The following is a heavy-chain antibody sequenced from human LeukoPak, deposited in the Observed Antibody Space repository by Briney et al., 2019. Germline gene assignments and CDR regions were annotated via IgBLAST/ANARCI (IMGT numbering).Heavy chain of an antibody. CDR1: GYTFSNYG. J-gene: IGHJ4*02. Sequence: GGSLRLSCAASGYTFSNYGIHWVRQAPGKGLEWVALISYDGSNKYFADSVRGRFTISRDNSKNTLYLQMHSLRAEDTAVYYCAKDNVDAAGRNFDYWGQGTLVTVSS. V-gene: IGHV3-30*18. CDR2: ISYDGSNK. CDR3: AKDNVDAAGRNFDY. D-gene: IGHD6-13*01.